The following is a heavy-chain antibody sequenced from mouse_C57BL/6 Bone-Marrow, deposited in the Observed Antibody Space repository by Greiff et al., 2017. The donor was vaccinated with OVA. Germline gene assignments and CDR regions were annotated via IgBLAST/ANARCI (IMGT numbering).Heavy chain of an antibody. CDR1: GFTFSDYG. D-gene: IGHD2-3*01. V-gene: IGHV5-17*01. CDR2: ISSGSSTI. Sequence: DVKLVESGGGLVKPGGSLKLSCAASGFTFSDYGMHWVRQAPEKGLEWVAYISSGSSTIYYADTVKGRFTISRDNAKNTLFLQMTSLRSEDTAMYYCARFRDGYYDYYAMDYWGQGTSVTVSS. CDR3: ARFRDGYYDYYAMDY. J-gene: IGHJ4*01.